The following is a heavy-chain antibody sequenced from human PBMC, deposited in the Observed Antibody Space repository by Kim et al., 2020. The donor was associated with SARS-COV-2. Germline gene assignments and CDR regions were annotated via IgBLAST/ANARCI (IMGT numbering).Heavy chain of an antibody. CDR1: GFTFSSYW. V-gene: IGHV3-7*03. CDR3: ARVGGGGYYYGMDV. D-gene: IGHD3-16*01. Sequence: GGSLRLSCAASGFTFSSYWMSWVRQAPGKGLEWVANIKQDGSEKYYVDSVKGRFTISRDNAKNSLYLQMNSLRAEDTAVYYCARVGGGGYYYGMDVWGQGTTVTVSS. J-gene: IGHJ6*02. CDR2: IKQDGSEK.